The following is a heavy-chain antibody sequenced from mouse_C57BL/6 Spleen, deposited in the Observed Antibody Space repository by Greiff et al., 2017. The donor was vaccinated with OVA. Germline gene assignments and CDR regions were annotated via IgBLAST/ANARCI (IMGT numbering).Heavy chain of an antibody. CDR3: ARSITTVVAHFDV. CDR2: IDPEDGET. D-gene: IGHD1-1*01. CDR1: GFNIKDYY. Sequence: DVHLVESGAELVKPGASVKLSCTASGFNIKDYYMHWVKQRTEQGLEWIGRIDPEDGETKYAPKFQGKATITADTSSNTAYLQLSSLTSEDTAVYYCARSITTVVAHFDVWGTGTTVTVSS. J-gene: IGHJ1*03. V-gene: IGHV14-2*01.